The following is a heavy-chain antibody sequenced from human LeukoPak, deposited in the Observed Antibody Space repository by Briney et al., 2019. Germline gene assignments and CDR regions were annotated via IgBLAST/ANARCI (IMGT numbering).Heavy chain of an antibody. J-gene: IGHJ5*02. V-gene: IGHV1-69*05. CDR3: ARTPTVVVPAAIPMGWFDP. CDR2: IIPIFGTA. D-gene: IGHD2-2*02. CDR1: GGTFSSYA. Sequence: GASVKVSCKASGGTFSSYAISWVRQAPGQGLEWMGGIIPIFGTANYAQKFQGRVTITTDESTSTAYTELSSLRSEDTAVYYCARTPTVVVPAAIPMGWFDPWGQGTLVTVSS.